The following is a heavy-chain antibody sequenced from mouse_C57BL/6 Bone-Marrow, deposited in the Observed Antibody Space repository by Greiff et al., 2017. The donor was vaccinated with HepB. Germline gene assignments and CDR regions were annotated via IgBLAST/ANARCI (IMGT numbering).Heavy chain of an antibody. V-gene: IGHV1-81*01. CDR3: ARWGPYYYGSSCDYFDY. CDR2: IYPRSGNT. J-gene: IGHJ2*01. Sequence: QVQLQQSGAELARPGASVKLSCKASGYTFTSYGISWVKQRTGQGLEWIGEIYPRSGNTYYNEKFKGKATLTADKYSSTAYMELRSLTSEDSAVYFCARWGPYYYGSSCDYFDYWGQGTTLTVSS. CDR1: GYTFTSYG. D-gene: IGHD1-1*01.